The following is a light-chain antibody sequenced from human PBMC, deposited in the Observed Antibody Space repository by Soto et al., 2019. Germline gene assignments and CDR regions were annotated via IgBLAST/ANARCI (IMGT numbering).Light chain of an antibody. CDR2: GSS. V-gene: IGKV3-20*01. J-gene: IGKJ2*01. CDR3: QQYGSSPPYT. Sequence: EVVLTQSPGTLSLSPGERATLSCRASQSVTNKYLAWYQQKPGQAPRLLIFGSSDRATGIPDRFSGSGSGTDFTLTISRLEPEDFAVYYCQQYGSSPPYTFGQGTKLAI. CDR1: QSVTNKY.